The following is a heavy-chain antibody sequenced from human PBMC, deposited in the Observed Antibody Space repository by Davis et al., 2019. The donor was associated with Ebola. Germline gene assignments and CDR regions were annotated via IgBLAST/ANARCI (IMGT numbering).Heavy chain of an antibody. CDR1: GFTFSSYA. D-gene: IGHD6-19*01. J-gene: IGHJ6*02. V-gene: IGHV3-23*01. CDR3: AKGPPGYSSGWLIYYYYGMDV. CDR2: ISGSGGST. Sequence: GESLKISCAASGFTFSSYAMSWVRQAPGKGLEWVSAISGSGGSTYYADSVKGRFTISRDNSKNTLYLQMNSLRAEDTAVYYCAKGPPGYSSGWLIYYYYGMDVWGQGTTVTVSS.